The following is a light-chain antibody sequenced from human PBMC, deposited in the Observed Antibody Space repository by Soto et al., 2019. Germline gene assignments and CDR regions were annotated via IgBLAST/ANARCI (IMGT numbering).Light chain of an antibody. CDR2: DVT. Sequence: QSALPQPASVSGSPGQSITISCTGTSSDVGGYNYVSWYQHHPGKAPKLIIYDVTNRPSGVSNPFSGSKSGNTASLTISGLQPEDEADYYCSSYTTSNTRQIVFGTGTKVT. CDR1: SSDVGGYNY. CDR3: SSYTTSNTRQIV. J-gene: IGLJ1*01. V-gene: IGLV2-14*03.